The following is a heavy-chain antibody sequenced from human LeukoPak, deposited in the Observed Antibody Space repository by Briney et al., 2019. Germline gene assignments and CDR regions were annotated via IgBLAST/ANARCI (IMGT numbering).Heavy chain of an antibody. J-gene: IGHJ2*01. V-gene: IGHV3-48*01. Sequence: GGSLRLSCAASGFTFSSYSMNWVRQAPGKGLEWVSYISSSSSTIYYADSVKGRFTISRDNAKNSLYLQMNSLRAEDTAVYYCASGSYGNWYFDHWGRGTLVTVSS. CDR1: GFTFSSYS. D-gene: IGHD1-26*01. CDR2: ISSSSSTI. CDR3: ASGSYGNWYFDH.